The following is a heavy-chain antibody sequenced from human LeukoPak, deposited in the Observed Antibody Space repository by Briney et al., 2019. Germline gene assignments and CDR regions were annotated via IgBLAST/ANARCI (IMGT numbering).Heavy chain of an antibody. V-gene: IGHV3-30*04. J-gene: IGHJ5*02. CDR2: ISYDGSNK. CDR3: ARDRNLGYCSSTSCSKLGNWFDP. Sequence: GGSLRLSCAASGFTFSSYAMHWVRQAPGKGLEWVAVISYDGSNKYYADSVKGRFTISRDNSKSTLYLQMNSLRAEDTAVYYCARDRNLGYCSSTSCSKLGNWFDPWGQGTLVTVSS. CDR1: GFTFSSYA. D-gene: IGHD2-2*01.